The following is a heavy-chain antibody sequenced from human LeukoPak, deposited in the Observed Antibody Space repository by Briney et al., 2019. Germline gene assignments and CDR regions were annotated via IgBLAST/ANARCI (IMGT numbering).Heavy chain of an antibody. CDR1: GYPFTSYA. V-gene: IGHV1-18*01. CDR2: ISTYNDNT. Sequence: ASVKVSCKTSGYPFTSYAISWVRQAPGQGLEWMGWISTYNDNTNQAQKFQGRVSMTTDTSTSTAYMELRSLRSDDTAVYYCATTQDYRDYVLGHFDYWGQGTLVTVSS. D-gene: IGHD4-17*01. J-gene: IGHJ4*02. CDR3: ATTQDYRDYVLGHFDY.